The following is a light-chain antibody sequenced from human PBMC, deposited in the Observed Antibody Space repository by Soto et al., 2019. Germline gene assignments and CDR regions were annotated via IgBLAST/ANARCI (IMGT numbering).Light chain of an antibody. J-gene: IGKJ1*01. CDR2: DAS. CDR3: QHNGYSAGT. CDR1: QSVMDNY. V-gene: IGKV3-20*01. Sequence: TQSPGVLSLSPGETATLSCRASQSVMDNYLAWYQQRPGQAPRLLIYDASSRVTDITDRFSGSESETDFTLTIRRLEPQDFAVYFCQHNGYSAGTFGPGTKVEIK.